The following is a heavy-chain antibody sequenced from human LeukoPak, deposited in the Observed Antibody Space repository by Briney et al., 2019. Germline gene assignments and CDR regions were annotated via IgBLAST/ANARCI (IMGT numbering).Heavy chain of an antibody. Sequence: GGSLRLSCAASGFTVSSSYMSWVRQAPGKGLEWVSVICSGGSTYYADSVKGRFTISRDNSRNTLYLQMNTLRAEDTAVYYCARGWFYGMDVWGQGTTVSVSS. CDR2: ICSGGST. CDR1: GFTVSSSY. CDR3: ARGWFYGMDV. V-gene: IGHV3-66*01. J-gene: IGHJ6*02. D-gene: IGHD3-10*01.